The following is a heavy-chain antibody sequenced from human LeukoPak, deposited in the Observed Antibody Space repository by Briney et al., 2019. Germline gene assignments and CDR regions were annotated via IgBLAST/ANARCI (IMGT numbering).Heavy chain of an antibody. J-gene: IGHJ6*03. D-gene: IGHD2-2*01. Sequence: PGGSLRLSCAVSGFTFRSYWMHWVRQAPGKGLVWVSRINSDGSTTTYADSVKGRFTISRDNAKNTLYLQMNSLRAEDTAVYYCARAEDIVVVPAAPNFYYYYMDVWGKGTTVTVSS. CDR3: ARAEDIVVVPAAPNFYYYYMDV. CDR1: GFTFRSYW. CDR2: INSDGSTT. V-gene: IGHV3-74*03.